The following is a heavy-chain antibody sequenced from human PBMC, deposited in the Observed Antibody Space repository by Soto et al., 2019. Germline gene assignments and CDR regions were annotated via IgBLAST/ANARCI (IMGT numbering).Heavy chain of an antibody. V-gene: IGHV5-51*01. CDR2: IYPGDSDT. CDR3: ARHGLNTKYYYYYYGMDV. J-gene: IGHJ6*02. Sequence: GESLKISCKGSGYSFTSYWIGWVRQMPGKGLEWMGIIYPGDSDTRYSPSFQGQVTISADKSISTAYLQWSSLKASDTAMYYCARHGLNTKYYYYYYGMDVWGQGTTVTVSS. CDR1: GYSFTSYW.